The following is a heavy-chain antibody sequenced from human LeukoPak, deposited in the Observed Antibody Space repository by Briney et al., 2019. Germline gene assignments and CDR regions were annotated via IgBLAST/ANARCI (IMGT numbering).Heavy chain of an antibody. Sequence: SETLSLTCAVYGGSFSGYYWSWIRQPPGKGLEWIGEINHSGSTNYNPSLKSRVTISVDTSKNQFSLKLSSVTAADTAVYYCARGSSRPRRYDFWSGYYKTNYFDYWGQGTLVTVSS. CDR2: INHSGST. CDR3: ARGSSRPRRYDFWSGYYKTNYFDY. D-gene: IGHD3-3*01. V-gene: IGHV4-34*01. J-gene: IGHJ4*02. CDR1: GGSFSGYY.